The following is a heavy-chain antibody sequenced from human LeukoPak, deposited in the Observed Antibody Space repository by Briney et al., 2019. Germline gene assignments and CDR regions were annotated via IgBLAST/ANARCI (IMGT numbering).Heavy chain of an antibody. V-gene: IGHV3-48*03. Sequence: GGSLRLSCGASGFTFCIYDMNWVRQAPGKGLEWVSHISSSGSTIYYADSVKGRFTISRDNAKNSLSLQINSLRAEDTAVYFLAREGYYNNFTSWGQGALVTASS. D-gene: IGHD3-22*01. CDR3: AREGYYNNFTS. CDR1: GFTFCIYD. CDR2: ISSSGSTI. J-gene: IGHJ4*02.